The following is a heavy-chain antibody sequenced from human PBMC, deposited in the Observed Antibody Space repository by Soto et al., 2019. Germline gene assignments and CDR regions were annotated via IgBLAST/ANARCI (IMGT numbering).Heavy chain of an antibody. CDR1: GFTFSSYS. CDR2: ISSSSSTI. V-gene: IGHV3-48*01. D-gene: IGHD4-17*01. CDR3: ARAYGEVRNWYFDL. J-gene: IGHJ2*01. Sequence: GGSLRLSCAASGFTFSSYSMNWVRQAPGKGLEWVSYISSSSSTIYYADSVKGRFTISRDNAKNSLYLQMNSLRAEDTAVYYCARAYGEVRNWYFDLWGRGTLVTVSS.